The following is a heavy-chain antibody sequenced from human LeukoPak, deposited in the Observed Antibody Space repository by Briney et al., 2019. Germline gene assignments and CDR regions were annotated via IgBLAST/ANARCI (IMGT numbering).Heavy chain of an antibody. CDR3: ARGVRYSSGWYYFDS. Sequence: ASVKVSCKASGYTFTSYGIIWVRQAPGQGLEWMGWINGYNGNTNYTQKLQGRVTMTTDTSTSTAYMELRSLRSDDTAVYYCARGVRYSSGWYYFDSWGQGTLVTVSS. CDR2: INGYNGNT. D-gene: IGHD6-19*01. V-gene: IGHV1-18*01. CDR1: GYTFTSYG. J-gene: IGHJ4*02.